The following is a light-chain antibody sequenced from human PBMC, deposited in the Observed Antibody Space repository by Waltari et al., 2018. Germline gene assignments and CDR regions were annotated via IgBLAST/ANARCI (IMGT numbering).Light chain of an antibody. J-gene: IGLJ7*01. V-gene: IGLV2-11*01. Sequence: QSALTQPRSVSGSPGQSVTTSCSGTSSDVGNYNFVSCYQQHPGNAPKLLIYYVVKRPAGVPDRFSGSKSGNTASLTISGLQTEDEADYYCCSYAGSYTFVFGGGTQLTVL. CDR2: YVV. CDR1: SSDVGNYNF. CDR3: CSYAGSYTFV.